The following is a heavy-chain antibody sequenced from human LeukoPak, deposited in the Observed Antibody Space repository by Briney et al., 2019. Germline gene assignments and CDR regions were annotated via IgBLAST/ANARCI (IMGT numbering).Heavy chain of an antibody. CDR1: GGSISSSSYY. V-gene: IGHV4-39*07. CDR3: VRGGSKAAATFDF. Sequence: PSETLSLTCTVSGGSISSSSYYWGWIRQPPGKGLEWIGSIYYSGSTYYNPSLKSRVTISVDTSKNQFSLRLSSVTAADTAVYYCVRGGSKAAATFDFWGQGTLVTVSS. CDR2: IYYSGST. J-gene: IGHJ4*02. D-gene: IGHD2-15*01.